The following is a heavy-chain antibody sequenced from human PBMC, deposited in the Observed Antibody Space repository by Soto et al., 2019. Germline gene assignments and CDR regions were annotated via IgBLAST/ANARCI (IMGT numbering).Heavy chain of an antibody. V-gene: IGHV1-69*13. Sequence: SVKVSCKASGGTFSSYAISWVRQAPGQGLEWMGGIIPIFGTANYAQKFQGRVAITADESTSTAYMELSSLRSEDTAVYYCARGNYDFWSGSHPDQPGYYGMDVWGQGTTVTVSS. CDR3: ARGNYDFWSGSHPDQPGYYGMDV. CDR1: GGTFSSYA. CDR2: IIPIFGTA. J-gene: IGHJ6*02. D-gene: IGHD3-3*01.